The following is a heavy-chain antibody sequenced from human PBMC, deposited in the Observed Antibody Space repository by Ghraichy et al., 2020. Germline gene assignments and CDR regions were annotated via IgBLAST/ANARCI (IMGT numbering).Heavy chain of an antibody. Sequence: GGSLRLSCAASGFTFSSYAMSWVRQAPGKGLEWVSAISGSGGSTYYADSVKGRFTISRDNSKKTLYLQMNSLRAEDTAVYYCAKDSRGWSARGGAFDIWGQGTMVTVSS. CDR2: ISGSGGST. CDR3: AKDSRGWSARGGAFDI. V-gene: IGHV3-23*01. D-gene: IGHD2-15*01. J-gene: IGHJ3*02. CDR1: GFTFSSYA.